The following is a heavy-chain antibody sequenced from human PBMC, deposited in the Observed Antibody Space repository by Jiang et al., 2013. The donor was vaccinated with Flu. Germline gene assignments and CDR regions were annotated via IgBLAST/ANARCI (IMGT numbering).Heavy chain of an antibody. CDR2: INAGNGNT. J-gene: IGHJ4*02. CDR3: ARISEGSPNDY. V-gene: IGHV1-3*01. Sequence: SGYTFTSYAMHWVRQAPGQRLEWMGWINAGNGNTKYSQKFQGRVTVTRDTSASTAYMELSSLRSEDTAVYYCARISEGSPNDYWGQGTLVTVSS. CDR1: GYTFTSYA.